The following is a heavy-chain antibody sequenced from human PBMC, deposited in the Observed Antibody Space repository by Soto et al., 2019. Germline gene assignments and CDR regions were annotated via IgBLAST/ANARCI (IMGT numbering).Heavy chain of an antibody. CDR1: GYTFTGYY. Sequence: QVQLVQSGAEVKKPGASVKVSCKASGYTFTGYYMHWVRQAPGQGLEWMGWINPNSGGTNYAQKFQGRVTMTRDTSISTTYMELSRLRSDDTAVYYCARDAHYYDSSGYYQPDYWGQGTLVTVSS. CDR2: INPNSGGT. J-gene: IGHJ4*02. D-gene: IGHD3-22*01. V-gene: IGHV1-2*02. CDR3: ARDAHYYDSSGYYQPDY.